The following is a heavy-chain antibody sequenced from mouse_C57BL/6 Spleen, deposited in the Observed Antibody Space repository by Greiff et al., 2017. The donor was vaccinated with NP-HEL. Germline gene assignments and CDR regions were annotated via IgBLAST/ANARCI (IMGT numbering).Heavy chain of an antibody. J-gene: IGHJ1*03. CDR1: GYTFTNYW. CDR2: IYSGGGYT. D-gene: IGHD1-1*01. V-gene: IGHV1-63*01. Sequence: VQLQQSGAELVRPGTSVKMSCKASGYTFTNYWIGWAKQRPGHGLEWIGDIYSGGGYTNYNEKFKGKATLTADKSSSTAYMQFSSLTSEDSAIYYCARITTVVGYFDVWGTGTTVTVSS. CDR3: ARITTVVGYFDV.